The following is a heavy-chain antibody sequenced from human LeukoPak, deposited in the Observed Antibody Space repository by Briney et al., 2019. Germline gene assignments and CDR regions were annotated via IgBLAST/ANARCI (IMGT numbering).Heavy chain of an antibody. J-gene: IGHJ6*02. Sequence: GGSLRLSCAASGFTFSSYAMTWVRQAPGKGLEWVSAISPSGDNTYHADSMKGRFTISRDNSKNTLYLQMNSLRAEDTALYFCARPGGMDVWGQGTTVTVSS. D-gene: IGHD3-10*01. CDR2: ISPSGDNT. V-gene: IGHV3-23*01. CDR3: ARPGGMDV. CDR1: GFTFSSYA.